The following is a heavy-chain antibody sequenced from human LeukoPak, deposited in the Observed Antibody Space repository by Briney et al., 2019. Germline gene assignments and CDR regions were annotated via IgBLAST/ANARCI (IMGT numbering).Heavy chain of an antibody. Sequence: SGGSLRLSCAASGFIFSGIAMSWVRRTPGKGLEWVSGISGSGDNTLYADSVKGRFTISRDNSKNTLYLEMNSLRAEDTAIYYCAKMKGHPLPKYYMDVWGQGTTVTVSS. J-gene: IGHJ6*01. CDR3: AKMKGHPLPKYYMDV. CDR1: GFIFSGIA. D-gene: IGHD1-26*01. CDR2: ISGSGDNT. V-gene: IGHV3-23*01.